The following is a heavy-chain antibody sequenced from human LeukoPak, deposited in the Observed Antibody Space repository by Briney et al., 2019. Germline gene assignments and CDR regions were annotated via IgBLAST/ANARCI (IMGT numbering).Heavy chain of an antibody. J-gene: IGHJ4*02. V-gene: IGHV1-18*01. D-gene: IGHD3-9*01. CDR2: TSAYNGNT. CDR1: GYTFTSYG. Sequence: ASVKVSCKASGYTFTSYGISWVRQAPGQGLEWMGWTSAYNGNTNYAQKLQGRVTMTTDTSTSTAYMELRSLRSDDTAVYYCARDLDDILTGYYLGGKAVKRGDDYWGQGTLVTVSS. CDR3: ARDLDDILTGYYLGGKAVKRGDDY.